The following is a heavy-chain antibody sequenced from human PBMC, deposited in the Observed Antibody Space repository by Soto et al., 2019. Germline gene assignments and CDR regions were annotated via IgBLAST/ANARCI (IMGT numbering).Heavy chain of an antibody. CDR2: SSNSGSFT. CDR1: GFTLSGHY. V-gene: IGHV3-11*06. D-gene: IGHD1-1*01. J-gene: IGHJ4*02. CDR3: VKSGDNYNLLDY. Sequence: LRLSCAASGFTLSGHYMSWIRQAPGKGLEWIGYSSNSGSFTRYADSVKGRFSISRDNAKSSLYLQISSLRGDDTATYHCVKSGDNYNLLDYWGQGTPVTVSS.